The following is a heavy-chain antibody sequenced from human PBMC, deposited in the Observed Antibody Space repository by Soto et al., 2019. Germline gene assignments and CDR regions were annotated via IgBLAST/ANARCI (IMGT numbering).Heavy chain of an antibody. CDR1: GGSISSGGYY. CDR2: IYYSGST. Sequence: PSETLSLTCTVSGGSISSGGYYWSWIRQHPGKGLEWIGYIYYSGSTYYNPSLKSRVTISVDTSKNQFSLKLSSVTAADTAVYYCSCALYLYAHNWFDPWGQGTLVTVSS. V-gene: IGHV4-31*03. J-gene: IGHJ5*02. CDR3: SCALYLYAHNWFDP. D-gene: IGHD3-16*01.